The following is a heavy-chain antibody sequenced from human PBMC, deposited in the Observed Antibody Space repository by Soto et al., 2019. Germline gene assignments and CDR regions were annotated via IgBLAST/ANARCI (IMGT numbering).Heavy chain of an antibody. V-gene: IGHV4-31*03. CDR3: VREDDGGDRDYYGLDV. CDR2: IYHTGST. J-gene: IGHJ6*02. CDR1: GDPVSSGSYY. Sequence: SETLSLTCSVSGDPVSSGSYYWTWVRQHPVKGLEWIGYIYHTGSTYYNPSLQSRLIMSIDTSKNQFSLHLYSVTAADTAVYFCVREDDGGDRDYYGLDVWGQGTTVTVSS. D-gene: IGHD4-17*01.